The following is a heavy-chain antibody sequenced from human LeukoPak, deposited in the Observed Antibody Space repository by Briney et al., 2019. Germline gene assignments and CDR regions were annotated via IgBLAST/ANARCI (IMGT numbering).Heavy chain of an antibody. CDR3: AGGPLSDPWDY. Sequence: SETLSLTCAVYGGSFSGYYWSSIRQPPGKGLEWIGYIYYSGSTNYNPSLKSRVTISVDTSKNQFSLKLSSVTAADTAVYYCAGGPLSDPWDYWGQGTLVTVSS. V-gene: IGHV4-59*01. J-gene: IGHJ4*02. D-gene: IGHD1-26*01. CDR2: IYYSGST. CDR1: GGSFSGYY.